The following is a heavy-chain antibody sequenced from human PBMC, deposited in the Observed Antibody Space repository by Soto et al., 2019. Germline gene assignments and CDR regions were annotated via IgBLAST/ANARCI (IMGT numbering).Heavy chain of an antibody. D-gene: IGHD3-16*01. V-gene: IGHV3-72*01. CDR3: STTVITAPLFEY. CDR2: IRNKPNGHTT. J-gene: IGHJ4*02. CDR1: GFAFSGHY. Sequence: EVQLVESGGGLVQPGGSLRLSCAGSGFAFSGHYMDWVRQAPGKGLEWLGRIRNKPNGHTTEYAASVKGRFTISRDDSKNSVYLQMSSLKSEDTAVYYSSTTVITAPLFEYWGQGTLVTVSS.